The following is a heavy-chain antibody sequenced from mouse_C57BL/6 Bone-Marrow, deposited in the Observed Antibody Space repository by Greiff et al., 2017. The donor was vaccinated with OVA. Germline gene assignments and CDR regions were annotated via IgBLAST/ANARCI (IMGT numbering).Heavy chain of an antibody. CDR3: APGSGAMDY. V-gene: IGHV1-82*01. Sequence: VMLVESGPELVKPGASVKISCKASGYAFSSSWMNWVKQRPGTGLEWIGRIYPGDGDTNYNGKFKGKATLTADKSSSTAYMQLSSLTSEDSAVYFCAPGSGAMDYWGQGTSVTVSS. CDR2: IYPGDGDT. J-gene: IGHJ4*01. CDR1: GYAFSSSW. D-gene: IGHD3-2*02.